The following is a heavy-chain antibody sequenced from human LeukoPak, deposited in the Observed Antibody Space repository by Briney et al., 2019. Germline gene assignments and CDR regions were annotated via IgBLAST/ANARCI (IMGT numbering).Heavy chain of an antibody. CDR1: VGSISSSSYY. CDR3: ARLYCGGDCYSRGYYYMDV. J-gene: IGHJ6*03. V-gene: IGHV4-39*01. CDR2: IHYSGST. Sequence: SETLSLTCTVSVGSISSSSYYWGWIRQPPGKGLEWIGSIHYSGSTYYNPSLKSRVTISVDTSKNQFSLKLSSVTAADTAVYYCARLYCGGDCYSRGYYYMDVWGKGTTVTVSS. D-gene: IGHD2-21*01.